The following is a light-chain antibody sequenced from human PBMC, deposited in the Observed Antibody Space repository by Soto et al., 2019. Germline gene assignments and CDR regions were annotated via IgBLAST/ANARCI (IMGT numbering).Light chain of an antibody. J-gene: IGKJ5*01. V-gene: IGKV3-20*01. Sequence: EIVLTQSPATLSLSPGERATLSCRASQSVSSYLAWYQQKPGQAPRLLIYGASSRATGIPDRFSGSVSGTDFTLAISRLEPEDFAVYYCQHYGGAPLTFGQGSDWRL. CDR2: GAS. CDR1: QSVSSY. CDR3: QHYGGAPLT.